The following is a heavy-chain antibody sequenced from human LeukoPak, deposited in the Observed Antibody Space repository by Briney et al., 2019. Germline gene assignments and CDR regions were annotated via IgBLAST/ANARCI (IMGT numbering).Heavy chain of an antibody. CDR2: ISGSGGST. CDR1: GFIFSSYA. V-gene: IGHV3-23*01. Sequence: GGSLRLSCAASGFIFSSYAMSWVRQAPGKGLERVTAISGSGGSTYYADSVKGRFTISRDNSKNTLYLQMNSLRAEDTAVYYCAKDPSRGYCSSTSCDYWGQGTLVTVSS. CDR3: AKDPSRGYCSSTSCDY. J-gene: IGHJ4*02. D-gene: IGHD2-2*01.